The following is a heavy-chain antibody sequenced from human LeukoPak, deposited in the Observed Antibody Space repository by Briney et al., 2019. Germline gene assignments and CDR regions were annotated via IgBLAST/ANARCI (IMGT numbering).Heavy chain of an antibody. Sequence: GGSLRLSCAASGFTFSSYGMHWVRQAPGKGLEWVAFIRYDGSNKYYADSVKGRFTISRDNSKNTLYLQMNSLRSEDTAVYYCARPVDDYGDRERNWFDPWGQGTLVTVSS. CDR2: IRYDGSNK. V-gene: IGHV3-30*02. CDR1: GFTFSSYG. J-gene: IGHJ5*02. D-gene: IGHD4-17*01. CDR3: ARPVDDYGDRERNWFDP.